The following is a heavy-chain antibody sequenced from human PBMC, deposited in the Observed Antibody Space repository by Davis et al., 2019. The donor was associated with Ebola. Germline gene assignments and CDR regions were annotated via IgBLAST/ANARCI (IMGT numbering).Heavy chain of an antibody. CDR2: IYHSGST. CDR1: GYSISSGYY. V-gene: IGHV4-38-2*02. CDR3: VRMTGTTHPVDY. J-gene: IGHJ4*02. Sequence: MPSETLSLTCTVSGYSISSGYYWGWVRQPPGKGLEWIGSIYHSGSTYYNPSLKSRVTISVDTSKNQFSLKLRFVTAADTAVYYCVRMTGTTHPVDYWGQGAVVTVSS. D-gene: IGHD1-7*01.